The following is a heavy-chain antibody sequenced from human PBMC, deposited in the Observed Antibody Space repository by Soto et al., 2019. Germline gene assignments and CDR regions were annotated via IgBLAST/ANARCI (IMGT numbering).Heavy chain of an antibody. J-gene: IGHJ4*02. D-gene: IGHD3-22*01. Sequence: ASVKVSCKASGYTFTSYGISWVRQAPGQGLEWMGWISAYNGNTNYAQKLQGRVTMTTDTSTSTAYMELRSLRSDDTAVYYCARGDYCYDSSGYPVPFDYWGQGTLVTVSS. V-gene: IGHV1-18*01. CDR2: ISAYNGNT. CDR1: GYTFTSYG. CDR3: ARGDYCYDSSGYPVPFDY.